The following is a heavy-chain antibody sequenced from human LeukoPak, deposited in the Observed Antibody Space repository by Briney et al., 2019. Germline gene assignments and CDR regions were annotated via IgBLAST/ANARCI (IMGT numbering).Heavy chain of an antibody. CDR1: GFTFDCCG. CDR2: IRNVGNDK. CDR3: AKVMHYYGSGSYFFDY. Sequence: PGGSLRLSCAASGFTFDCCGMHWVRQAPGKGLEWVAFIRNVGNDKYYADSVKGRFFISRDNSKNSLYLQMNSLRAEDTALYYCAKVMHYYGSGSYFFDYWGQGTLVTVSS. J-gene: IGHJ4*02. V-gene: IGHV3-30*02. D-gene: IGHD3-10*01.